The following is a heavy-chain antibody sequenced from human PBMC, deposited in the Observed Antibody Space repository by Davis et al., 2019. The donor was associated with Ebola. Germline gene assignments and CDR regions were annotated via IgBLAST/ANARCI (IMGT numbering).Heavy chain of an antibody. D-gene: IGHD5-12*01. V-gene: IGHV3-48*01. CDR1: GFTFSSYS. Sequence: GGSLRLSCAASGFTFSSYSMNWVRQAPGKGLEWVSYISSSSSTIYYADSVKGRFTISRDNAKNSLYLQMNSLRAEDTAVYYCARDLMDIIYYWGQGTLVTVSS. CDR3: ARDLMDIIYY. CDR2: ISSSSSTI. J-gene: IGHJ4*02.